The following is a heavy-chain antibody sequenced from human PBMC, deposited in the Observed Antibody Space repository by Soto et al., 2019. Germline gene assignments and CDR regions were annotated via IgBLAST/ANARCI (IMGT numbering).Heavy chain of an antibody. CDR1: GYSIRSGYF. J-gene: IGHJ4*02. V-gene: IGHV4-38-2*02. Sequence: SETLSLTCAVSGYSIRSGYFWGWIRQPPGKGLEWIGSMYHSGITYYNLSLKSRVTISVDTSKNQLSLKLSSATAADTAVYYCARDGQYDSGGYYSPFDHWGQGTLVTVSS. D-gene: IGHD3-22*01. CDR2: MYHSGIT. CDR3: ARDGQYDSGGYYSPFDH.